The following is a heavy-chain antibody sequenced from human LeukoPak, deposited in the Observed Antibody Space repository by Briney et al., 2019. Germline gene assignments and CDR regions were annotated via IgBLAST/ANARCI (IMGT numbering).Heavy chain of an antibody. CDR2: IIPIFGTA. J-gene: IGHJ6*04. CDR1: GGTFSSYA. CDR3: ARGRTPVVGTSAYYNDSKGVAV. V-gene: IGHV1-69*13. Sequence: SVKVSCKASGGTFSSYAISWVRQAPGQGLEWMGGIIPIFGTANYAQKFQGRVTITADESTSTAYMELSSLRSEDTAVYYCARGRTPVVGTSAYYNDSKGVAVGGKGTTVTVS. D-gene: IGHD6-19*01.